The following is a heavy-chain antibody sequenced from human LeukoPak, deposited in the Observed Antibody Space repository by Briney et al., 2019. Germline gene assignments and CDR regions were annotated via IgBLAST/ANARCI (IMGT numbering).Heavy chain of an antibody. Sequence: GGSLRLSCAASGFTVSSNYMSWVRQAPGKGLEWVSAISGSGGSTYYADSVKGRFTISRDNSKNTLYLQMNSLRAEDTAVYYCAKDLGIVAKFGGYFDYWGQGTLVTVSS. CDR1: GFTVSSNY. CDR3: AKDLGIVAKFGGYFDY. CDR2: ISGSGGST. V-gene: IGHV3-23*01. D-gene: IGHD2-21*01. J-gene: IGHJ4*02.